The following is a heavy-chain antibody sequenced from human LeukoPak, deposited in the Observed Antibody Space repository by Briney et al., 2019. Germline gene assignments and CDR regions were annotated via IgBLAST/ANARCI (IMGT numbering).Heavy chain of an antibody. Sequence: GTSGRVCCKAARYTFASYDIPSVRQAPRHRLKCMRLINPTGGSTGYAQKFQGRVTMTRDMSTSTDYMELSSLRSEDTAVYYCARDNSVEDTAWWFDPWGQGTPVTVSS. J-gene: IGHJ5*02. CDR3: ARDNSVEDTAWWFDP. CDR1: RYTFASYD. D-gene: IGHD4-23*01. CDR2: INPTGGST. V-gene: IGHV1-46*01.